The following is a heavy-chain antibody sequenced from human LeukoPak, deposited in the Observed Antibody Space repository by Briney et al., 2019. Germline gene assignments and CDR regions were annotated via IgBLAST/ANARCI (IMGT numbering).Heavy chain of an antibody. J-gene: IGHJ4*02. Sequence: GGSLRLSCAASGFTFSSYAMSWVRQAPGKGLEWVSAISGSGGSTYYADSVKGRFTISRDNSKNTLYLQMNSLRAGDTAVYCCAKGARRCKHADADFDYWGQGTLVTVSS. CDR2: ISGSGGST. CDR3: AKGARRCKHADADFDY. CDR1: GFTFSSYA. V-gene: IGHV3-23*01. D-gene: IGHD2/OR15-2a*01.